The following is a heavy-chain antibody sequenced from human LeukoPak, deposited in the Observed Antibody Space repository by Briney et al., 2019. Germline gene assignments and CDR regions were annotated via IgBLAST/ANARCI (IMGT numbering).Heavy chain of an antibody. V-gene: IGHV3-64D*09. D-gene: IGHD6-19*01. J-gene: IGHJ4*02. CDR3: VKDFLYGGSGWYFDY. CDR2: ISNNGSST. Sequence: GGSLRLSCSASGFTFRNYALHWVRQAPGKGPEHVSLISNNGSSTYYTDSVKGRFTISRDNSKNTLYLQMSSLRAEDTAVYYCVKDFLYGGSGWYFDYWGQGTLVTVSS. CDR1: GFTFRNYA.